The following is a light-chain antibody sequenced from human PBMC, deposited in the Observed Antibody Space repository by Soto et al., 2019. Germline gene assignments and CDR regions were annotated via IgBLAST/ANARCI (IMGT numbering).Light chain of an antibody. Sequence: QSVLTQPPSASGSPGQSVTISCTGTSSDVGGYNYVSWYQQHPGKAPKLMTYEVSKRPSGVPDRFSGSKSGNTASLTVSGLQAEDEADYYCSSYAGNKNVFGTGTKVTVL. CDR3: SSYAGNKNV. CDR1: SSDVGGYNY. CDR2: EVS. J-gene: IGLJ1*01. V-gene: IGLV2-8*01.